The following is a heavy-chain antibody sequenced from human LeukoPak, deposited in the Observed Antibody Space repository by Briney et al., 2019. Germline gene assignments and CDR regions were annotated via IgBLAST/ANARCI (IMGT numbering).Heavy chain of an antibody. V-gene: IGHV4-34*09. Sequence: SETLSLTCAVYGGSFSGYYWSWIRQPPGKGLEWIGEINHSGSTNYNPSLKSRVIISVDTSKNQFSLKLNSVTAADTAVYYCASYGLGSYRFDPWGQGTLVTVSS. CDR1: GGSFSGYY. CDR2: INHSGST. D-gene: IGHD3-10*01. CDR3: ASYGLGSYRFDP. J-gene: IGHJ5*02.